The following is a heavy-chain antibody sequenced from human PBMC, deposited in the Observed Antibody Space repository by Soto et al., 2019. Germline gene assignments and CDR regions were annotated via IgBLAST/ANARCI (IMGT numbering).Heavy chain of an antibody. Sequence: QVQLQESGPGLVKPSGTLSLTCAVSGGSISSSNWWSWVRQPPGKGLERIGEIYHRGSTNYNPSLKSRVTISVDKSKNQFSLKLSSVTAADTAVYYCARDSDILPGYYLLDYWGQGTLVTVSS. J-gene: IGHJ4*02. D-gene: IGHD3-9*01. V-gene: IGHV4-4*02. CDR3: ARDSDILPGYYLLDY. CDR1: GGSISSSNW. CDR2: IYHRGST.